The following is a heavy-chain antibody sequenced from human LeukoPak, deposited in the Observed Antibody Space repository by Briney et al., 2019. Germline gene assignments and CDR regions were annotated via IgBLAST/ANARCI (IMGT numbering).Heavy chain of an antibody. CDR2: ISWNSGSI. J-gene: IGHJ4*02. CDR1: GFTFDDYA. CDR3: AKGGIALVRGSFDY. D-gene: IGHD3-10*01. V-gene: IGHV3-9*01. Sequence: GGSLRLSCAASGFTFDDYAMHWVRQAPGKGLEWVSGISWNSGSIGYADSVKGRFTISRDNAKNSLYLQMNSLRAEDTAVYYCAKGGIALVRGSFDYWGQGTLVTVSS.